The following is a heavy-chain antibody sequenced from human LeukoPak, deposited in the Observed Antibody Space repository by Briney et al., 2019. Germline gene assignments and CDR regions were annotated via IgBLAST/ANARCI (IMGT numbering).Heavy chain of an antibody. CDR3: ARGGGQFRYYFDY. Sequence: GGSLRLSCAASGFTFSTYWMNWVRQAPGKGLEWVANIKQDGSEQYYVDSVKGRFTISRDNAKNSLYLQMNSLRAEDTAVYYCARGGGQFRYYFDYWGQGTLVTVSS. J-gene: IGHJ4*02. CDR2: IKQDGSEQ. D-gene: IGHD3-10*01. V-gene: IGHV3-7*01. CDR1: GFTFSTYW.